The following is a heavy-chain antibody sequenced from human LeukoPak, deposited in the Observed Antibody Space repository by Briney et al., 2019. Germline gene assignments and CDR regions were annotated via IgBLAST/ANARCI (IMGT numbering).Heavy chain of an antibody. CDR2: ISHTGGSP. Sequence: GGSLRLSCADSGITFSSYGMSWVRQVPGKGLEWVSSISHTGGSPYYADSVKGRFTISRDNSKNTLYLQMNSLRAEDTAVYYCARGGVNTMLRGVIRYYYMDVWGKGTTVTISS. CDR1: GITFSSYG. V-gene: IGHV3-23*01. D-gene: IGHD3-10*01. CDR3: ARGGVNTMLRGVIRYYYMDV. J-gene: IGHJ6*03.